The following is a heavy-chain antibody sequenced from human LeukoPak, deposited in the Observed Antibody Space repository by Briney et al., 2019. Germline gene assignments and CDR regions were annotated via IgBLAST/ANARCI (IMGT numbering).Heavy chain of an antibody. D-gene: IGHD1-1*01. Sequence: GGSLRLSCVASGFTFSSHAVSWFRQAPGKGLEWVSTVCRSGADTYSADSVRGRFTISKDSSKNTLQMNSLSAEDTAIYFCVKHSGGVYGNSDYWGQGILVTVSS. CDR3: VKHSGGVYGNSDY. V-gene: IGHV3-23*01. J-gene: IGHJ4*02. CDR2: VCRSGADT. CDR1: GFTFSSHA.